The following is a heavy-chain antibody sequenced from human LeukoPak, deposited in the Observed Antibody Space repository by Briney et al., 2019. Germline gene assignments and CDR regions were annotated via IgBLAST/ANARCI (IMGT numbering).Heavy chain of an antibody. CDR3: AIXXSYDYAXYFDY. Sequence: PGGSLRLSCAASGFTFSGSAMHWVRQAPGKGLEWVSYISSSSSTIYYADSVKGRFTISRDNAKNSLCLQMNSLRAEDTAVYYCAIXXSYDYAXYFDYWGXGTLVTVSS. D-gene: IGHD4-17*01. J-gene: IGHJ4*02. CDR1: GFTFSGSA. CDR2: ISSSSSTI. V-gene: IGHV3-48*01.